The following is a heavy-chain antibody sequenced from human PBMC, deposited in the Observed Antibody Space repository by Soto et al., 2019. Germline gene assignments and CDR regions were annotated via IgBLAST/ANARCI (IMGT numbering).Heavy chain of an antibody. CDR2: INSDGSST. Sequence: PGGSLRLSCAASGFTFSSYWMHWVRQAPGKGLVWVSRINSDGSSTSYADSVKGRFTISRDNAKNTLYLQMNSLRAEDTAVYYCARDPPLVRYFDWSTDVWGQGTTVTVSS. D-gene: IGHD3-9*01. CDR1: GFTFSSYW. J-gene: IGHJ6*02. V-gene: IGHV3-74*01. CDR3: ARDPPLVRYFDWSTDV.